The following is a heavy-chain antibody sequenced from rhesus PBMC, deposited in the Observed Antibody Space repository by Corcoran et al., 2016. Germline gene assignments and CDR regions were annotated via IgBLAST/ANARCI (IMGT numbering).Heavy chain of an antibody. CDR1: GFSLSTSGMG. CDR2: IYWDDDK. CDR3: ARDQYCAGSGCYGFDY. D-gene: IGHD2-21*01. Sequence: QVTLKESGPALVKPTQTLPLTCPFSGFSLSTSGMGVGWLLPPPRKTLEWLALIYWDDDKRYSTSLKSRLTISKDTSKNQVVLTMTNMDPVDTATYYCARDQYCAGSGCYGFDYWGQGVLVTVSS. J-gene: IGHJ4*01. V-gene: IGHV2-1*01.